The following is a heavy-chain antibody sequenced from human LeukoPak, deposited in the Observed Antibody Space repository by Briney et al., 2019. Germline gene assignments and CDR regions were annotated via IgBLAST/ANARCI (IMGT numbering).Heavy chain of an antibody. J-gene: IGHJ4*02. CDR1: GFIFSSYS. CDR2: ITGSGGNT. V-gene: IGHV3-23*01. CDR3: AKDVAYYYDSSGYALPYYFDY. Sequence: GGSLRLSCAASGFIFSSYSMSWVRQAPGMGLEWVSVITGSGGNTYYADSVKGRFTISKDNSKNTVYLQMNSLRAEDTAVYRCAKDVAYYYDSSGYALPYYFDYWGQGTLVTVSS. D-gene: IGHD3-22*01.